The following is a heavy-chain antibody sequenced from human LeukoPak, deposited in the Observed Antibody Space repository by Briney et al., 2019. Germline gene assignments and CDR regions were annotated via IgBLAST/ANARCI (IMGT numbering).Heavy chain of an antibody. J-gene: IGHJ6*03. CDR3: ARGIYCSSTSCVPNYYYYYMDV. CDR2: IYTSGST. D-gene: IGHD2-2*01. Sequence: SETLSLTCIVSGVSISSYYWSWIRQPPGKGLEWIGRIYTSGSTNYNTSLKSRVTMSVDTSKNQFSLKLSSVTAADTAVYYCARGIYCSSTSCVPNYYYYYMDVWGKGTTVTVSS. CDR1: GVSISSYY. V-gene: IGHV4-4*07.